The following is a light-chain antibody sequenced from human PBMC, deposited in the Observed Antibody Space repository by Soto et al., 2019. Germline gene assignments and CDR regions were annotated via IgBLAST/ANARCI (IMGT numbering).Light chain of an antibody. CDR3: QQSYSSPQMYT. V-gene: IGKV1-39*01. J-gene: IGKJ2*01. Sequence: DIQMTQSPSSLSASVGDRVTITCRASQTISSSLNWYQQKPGKAPDLLIYAASNLQSGVPSRFSGSGSGSDSTLTISSLQPGDFATYYCQQSYSSPQMYTFSQGTRLEIK. CDR1: QTISSS. CDR2: AAS.